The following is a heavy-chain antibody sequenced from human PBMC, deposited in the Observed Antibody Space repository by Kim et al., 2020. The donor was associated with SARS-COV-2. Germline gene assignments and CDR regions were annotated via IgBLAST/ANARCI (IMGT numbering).Heavy chain of an antibody. J-gene: IGHJ6*02. D-gene: IGHD5-18*01. V-gene: IGHV3-23*01. CDR3: AKGVTNYYYYGMDV. Sequence: ADSMKGRFTISRDNSKNTLYLQRNSLRTEDTAVYYCAKGVTNYYYYGMDVWGQGTTVTVSS.